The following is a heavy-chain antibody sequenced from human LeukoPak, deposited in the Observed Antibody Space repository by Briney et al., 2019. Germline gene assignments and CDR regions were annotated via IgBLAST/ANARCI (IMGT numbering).Heavy chain of an antibody. CDR2: ITPIFRTP. V-gene: IGHV1-69*13. J-gene: IGHJ4*02. CDR1: GGTFSSTT. Sequence: ASVKVSCKASGGTFSSTTINWVRQAPGQGLEWIGGITPIFRTPNYAQKFQGRVTITAVESMSTAYMELRSLRSEDTAVYYCARGWLAETTVVTPYNYWGQGTLVTVSS. D-gene: IGHD2-21*02. CDR3: ARGWLAETTVVTPYNY.